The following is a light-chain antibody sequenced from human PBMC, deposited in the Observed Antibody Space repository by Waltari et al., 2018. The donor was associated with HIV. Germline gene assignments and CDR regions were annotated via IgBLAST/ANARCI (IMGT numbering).Light chain of an antibody. V-gene: IGKV3-11*01. J-gene: IGKJ4*01. CDR3: HQRNVWPPGA. CDR2: DAS. CDR1: QCVSSY. Sequence: ILLTHTPATISLSPGERVTLSCRASQCVSSYLASYQQKPGQAPRLLISDASKRATGIPARFSGSESGTDVTLTISSLGPEDFAVYYCHQRNVWPPGAFGGGTKVEIK.